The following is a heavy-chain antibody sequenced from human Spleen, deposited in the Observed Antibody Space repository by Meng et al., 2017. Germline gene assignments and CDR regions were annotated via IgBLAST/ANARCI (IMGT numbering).Heavy chain of an antibody. J-gene: IGHJ4*02. CDR2: INHSGST. Sequence: SETLSLTCALYGGSFSDYYWSWIRQSPGKELEWIGEINHSGSTNYNPSLKSRVTISVDTSKNQFSLKLSSVTAADTAVYYCARGSIAVAGNDYWGQGTLVTVSS. CDR3: ARGSIAVAGNDY. D-gene: IGHD6-19*01. CDR1: GGSFSDYY. V-gene: IGHV4-34*01.